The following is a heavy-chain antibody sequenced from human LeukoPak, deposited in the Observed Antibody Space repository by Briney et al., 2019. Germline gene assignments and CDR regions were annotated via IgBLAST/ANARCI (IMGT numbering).Heavy chain of an antibody. V-gene: IGHV3-23*01. D-gene: IGHD3-3*01. CDR2: ISGSGGST. CDR1: GFTFGSYA. J-gene: IGHJ4*02. CDR3: AKRGDFWSGSLWYFDY. Sequence: PGGSLRLSCAASGFTFGSYAMSWVRQAPGKGLEWVSSISGSGGSTYYADSVKGRFTISRDNSKNTLYLQMNSLRAEDTAVYYCAKRGDFWSGSLWYFDYWGQGTLVTVSS.